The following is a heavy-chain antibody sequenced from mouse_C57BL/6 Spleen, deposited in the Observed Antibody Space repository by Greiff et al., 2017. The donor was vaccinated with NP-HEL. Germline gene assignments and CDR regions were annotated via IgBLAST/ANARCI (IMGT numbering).Heavy chain of an antibody. CDR3: ARSGYGSSPFAY. CDR1: GYTFTSYW. CDR2: IDPSDSET. Sequence: QVQLQQPGAELVRPGSSVKLSCKASGYTFTSYWMHWVKQRPIQGLEWIGNIDPSDSETHYNQKFKDKATLTVDKSSSTAYMQLSSLTSAYSAVYYCARSGYGSSPFAYWGQGTLVTVSA. D-gene: IGHD1-1*01. J-gene: IGHJ3*01. V-gene: IGHV1-52*01.